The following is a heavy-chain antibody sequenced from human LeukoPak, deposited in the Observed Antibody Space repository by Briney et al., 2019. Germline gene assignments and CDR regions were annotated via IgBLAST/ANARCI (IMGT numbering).Heavy chain of an antibody. CDR2: ISSSSSTI. J-gene: IGHJ3*02. CDR1: GFTFSSYS. CDR3: ARDRGGSYPDAFDI. V-gene: IGHV3-48*04. Sequence: PGGSLRLSCAASGFTFSSYSMNWVRQAPGKGLEWVSYISSSSSTIYYADSVKGRFTISRDNAKNSLYLQMNSLRAEDTAVYYCARDRGGSYPDAFDIWGQGTMVTVSS. D-gene: IGHD1-26*01.